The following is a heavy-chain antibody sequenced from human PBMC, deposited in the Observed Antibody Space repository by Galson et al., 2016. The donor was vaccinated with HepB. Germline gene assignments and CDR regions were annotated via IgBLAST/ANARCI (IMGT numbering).Heavy chain of an antibody. D-gene: IGHD1-14*01. Sequence: SLRLSCAASGFTFSTHYMSWVRQAPGKGLEWVANIEQDGTDKYYVDSVKGRFTISRDNAKNSLFLQMNSRRAEDTAGYYCARSWGRGSQTNPLEHWGQGTLVTVSS. J-gene: IGHJ4*02. V-gene: IGHV3-7*01. CDR1: GFTFSTHY. CDR3: ARSWGRGSQTNPLEH. CDR2: IEQDGTDK.